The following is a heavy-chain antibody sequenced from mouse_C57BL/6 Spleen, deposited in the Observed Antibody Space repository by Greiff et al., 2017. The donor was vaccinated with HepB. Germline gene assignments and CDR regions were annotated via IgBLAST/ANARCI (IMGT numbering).Heavy chain of an antibody. J-gene: IGHJ2*01. CDR2: IDPSDSET. V-gene: IGHV1-52*01. D-gene: IGHD2-3*01. Sequence: VQLQQPGAELVRPGSSVKLSCKASGYTFTSYWMHWVKQRPIQGLEWIGNIDPSDSETHYNQKFKDKATLTVDKSSSTAYMQLSSLTSEDSAVYYCARSDGYYVFFDYWGQGTTLTVSS. CDR3: ARSDGYYVFFDY. CDR1: GYTFTSYW.